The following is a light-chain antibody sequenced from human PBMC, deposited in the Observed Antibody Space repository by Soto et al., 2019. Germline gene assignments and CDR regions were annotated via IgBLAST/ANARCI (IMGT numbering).Light chain of an antibody. CDR2: EVS. CDR1: SSDVGGYNY. CDR3: SSYAGSNRV. Sequence: QSALAQPPSASGSPGQSVTISCTGTSSDVGGYNYVSWYQQYPGKAPKLMIYEVSKRPSGVPDRFSGSKSGNTASPTVSGLQAEDEADYYCSSYAGSNRVFGTGTKVTVL. V-gene: IGLV2-8*01. J-gene: IGLJ1*01.